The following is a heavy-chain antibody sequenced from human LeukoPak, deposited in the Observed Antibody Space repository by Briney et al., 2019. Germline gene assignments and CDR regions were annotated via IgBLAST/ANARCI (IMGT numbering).Heavy chain of an antibody. CDR3: ARGTYDYVWGSYRPQYYFDY. Sequence: ASVKVSCKASGYTFTSYGISWVRQAPGQGLEWMGWISAYNGNTNYAQKFQGRVTMTRNTSISTAYMELSSLRSEDTAVYYCARGTYDYVWGSYRPQYYFDYWGQGTLVTVSS. D-gene: IGHD3-16*02. CDR2: ISAYNGNT. J-gene: IGHJ4*02. CDR1: GYTFTSYG. V-gene: IGHV1-18*01.